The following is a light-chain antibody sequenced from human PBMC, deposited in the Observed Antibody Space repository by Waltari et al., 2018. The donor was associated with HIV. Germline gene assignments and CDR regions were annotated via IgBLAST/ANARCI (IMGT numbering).Light chain of an antibody. CDR2: EVS. CDR3: SSYTSSGAYV. Sequence: QSALTQPASVSGSPGQSIPISCTGTSSDVGGYNSVSWYQQHPGKAPKLMIYEVSKRPSGVSYRFSGSKSGNTASLTISGLQAEDETDYYCSSYTSSGAYVFGTGTTVTVL. CDR1: SSDVGGYNS. J-gene: IGLJ1*01. V-gene: IGLV2-14*01.